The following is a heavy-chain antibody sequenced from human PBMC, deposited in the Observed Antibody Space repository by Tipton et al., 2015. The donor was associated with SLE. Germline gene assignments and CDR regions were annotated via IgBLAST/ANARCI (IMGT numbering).Heavy chain of an antibody. V-gene: IGHV3-23*01. Sequence: SLRLSCAASGFTFSSYAMSWVRQAPGKGLEWVSAISGSGGSTYYADSVKGRFTISRDNSKNTLYLQMNSLRAEDPAVYYCAKDDYDFWSGYPLGYWGQGTLVTVSS. CDR2: ISGSGGST. CDR1: GFTFSSYA. CDR3: AKDDYDFWSGYPLGY. D-gene: IGHD3-3*01. J-gene: IGHJ4*02.